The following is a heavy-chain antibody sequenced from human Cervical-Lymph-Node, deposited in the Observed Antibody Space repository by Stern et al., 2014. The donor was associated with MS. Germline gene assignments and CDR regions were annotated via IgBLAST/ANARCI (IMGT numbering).Heavy chain of an antibody. CDR1: GFTFSNYG. CDR3: ARGNWNYEGMGY. D-gene: IGHD1-7*01. CDR2: IWYDGNTK. Sequence: QVQLVQSGGGVVQPGRSLRLSCAASGFTFSNYGMHWVRQAPGKGLEWLAVIWYDGNTKYNTDSVKGRFTISRDNSKNTLFLQMSSLTAEDTALYYCARGNWNYEGMGYWGQGTLVTVSS. J-gene: IGHJ4*02. V-gene: IGHV3-33*01.